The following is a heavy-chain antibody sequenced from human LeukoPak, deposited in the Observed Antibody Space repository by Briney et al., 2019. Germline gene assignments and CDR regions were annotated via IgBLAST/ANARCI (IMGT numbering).Heavy chain of an antibody. J-gene: IGHJ6*02. V-gene: IGHV3-9*01. CDR1: GFTFDDYA. CDR3: AKDSGPSVVPAAIAAGYYYGMDV. Sequence: AGRSLRLSCAASGFTFDDYAMHWVRQAPGKGLEWVSGISWNSGSIVYADSVKGRFTISRDNAKNSLYLQMNSLRAEDTALYYCAKDSGPSVVPAAIAAGYYYGMDVWGQGTTVTVSS. D-gene: IGHD2-2*01. CDR2: ISWNSGSI.